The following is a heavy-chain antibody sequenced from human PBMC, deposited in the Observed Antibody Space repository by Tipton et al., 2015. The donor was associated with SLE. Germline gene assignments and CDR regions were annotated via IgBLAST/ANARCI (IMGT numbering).Heavy chain of an antibody. CDR1: GGPLNHGGYY. CDR2: ITYSGHT. Sequence: TLSLTCTVSGGPLNHGGYYWNYIRQHPGEGLEWIGHITYSGHTLYNPSLQSRVTISVDTSKNQFSLKLTSVTAADTAVYFCASDYGGNSGDYYYGMDVWGQGTTVTVSS. CDR3: ASDYGGNSGDYYYGMDV. V-gene: IGHV4-31*03. D-gene: IGHD4-23*01. J-gene: IGHJ6*02.